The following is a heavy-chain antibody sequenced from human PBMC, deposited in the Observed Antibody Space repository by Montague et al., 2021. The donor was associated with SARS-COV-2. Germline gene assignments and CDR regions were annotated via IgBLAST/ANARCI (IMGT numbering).Heavy chain of an antibody. CDR3: AIDGYCSGWNGLHWFDP. CDR2: IYTSGST. Sequence: TLSLTCTVSSGSISSGSYYWSWIRQPAGKGLEWIGRIYTSGSTNYNPSLKSRVTISVDTSKHQFSLKLSSVTAADTAVYYCAIDGYCSGWNGLHWFDPWGQGTLVTVSS. CDR1: SGSISSGSYY. J-gene: IGHJ5*02. V-gene: IGHV4-61*02. D-gene: IGHD6-25*01.